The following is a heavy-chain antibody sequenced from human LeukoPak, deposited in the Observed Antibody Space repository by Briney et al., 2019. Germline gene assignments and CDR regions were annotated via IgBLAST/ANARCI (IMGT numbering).Heavy chain of an antibody. V-gene: IGHV4-59*01. CDR3: ARSDSSGYVDAFDI. CDR2: IYYSGST. Sequence: SDTLSLTCTVSGGSISSYYWSWIRQPPGKGLEWIGYIYYSGSTNYNPSLKSRVTISVDTSKNQFSLKLSSVTAADTAVYYCARSDSSGYVDAFDIWGQGTMVTVSS. J-gene: IGHJ3*02. CDR1: GGSISSYY. D-gene: IGHD3-22*01.